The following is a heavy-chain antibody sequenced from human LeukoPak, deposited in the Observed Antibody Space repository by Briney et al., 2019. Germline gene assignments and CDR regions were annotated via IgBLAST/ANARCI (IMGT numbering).Heavy chain of an antibody. CDR2: ISYDGSNK. Sequence: GWSLRLSCAASGFTFSSYATHWVPQAPGKGPPRVSVISYDGSNKYYADSVKGRFTISRDNSKNTMYLQMNSLRAEDTAVYYCARGGYYDFSYFDYWGQGTLVTVSS. CDR1: GFTFSSYA. D-gene: IGHD3-3*01. V-gene: IGHV3-30-3*01. J-gene: IGHJ4*02. CDR3: ARGGYYDFSYFDY.